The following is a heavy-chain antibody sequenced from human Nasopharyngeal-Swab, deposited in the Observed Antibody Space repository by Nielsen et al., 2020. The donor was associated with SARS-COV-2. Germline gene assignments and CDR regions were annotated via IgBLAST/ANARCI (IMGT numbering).Heavy chain of an antibody. Sequence: SETLSLTCAVSGGSISSAGSYWSWIRQPPGKGLEWVGYIYYTGSTYYNPSLKSRVTISVDTSKNQFSLKLSSVTAADTAVYYCARHRDGGVNVDPWGQGTLVTVSS. V-gene: IGHV4-39*01. CDR2: IYYTGST. D-gene: IGHD3-10*01. CDR3: ARHRDGGVNVDP. CDR1: GGSISSAGSY. J-gene: IGHJ5*02.